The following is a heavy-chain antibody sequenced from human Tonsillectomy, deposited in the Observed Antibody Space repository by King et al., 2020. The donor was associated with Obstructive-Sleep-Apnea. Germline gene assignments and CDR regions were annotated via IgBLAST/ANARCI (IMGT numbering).Heavy chain of an antibody. V-gene: IGHV3-53*04. D-gene: IGHD3-22*01. CDR3: ARDLDRGGYYEGAFDI. CDR2: IYSGGST. Sequence: VQLVESGGGLVQPGGSLRLSCAASGFTVSSNYMSWVRQAPGKGLEWVSVIYSGGSTYYAGSVKGRFTISSHNSKNTLYLQINSLRAEDTAVYYCARDLDRGGYYEGAFDIWGQGTMVTVSS. J-gene: IGHJ3*02. CDR1: GFTVSSNY.